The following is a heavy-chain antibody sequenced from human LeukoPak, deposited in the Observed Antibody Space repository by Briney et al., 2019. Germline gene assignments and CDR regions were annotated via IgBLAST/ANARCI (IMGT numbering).Heavy chain of an antibody. CDR1: GGSISSNTYD. CDR3: ARHNSRGSYHRTIDY. CDR2: IHYTGST. D-gene: IGHD3-16*02. J-gene: IGHJ4*02. Sequence: SETLSLTCAVSGGSISSNTYDWGWIRQPPGLGLEWIGSIHYTGSTYYNPSLKSRVTVSVDTSKNQLSLKLSSVTAADTAVYYCARHNSRGSYHRTIDYWGQGTLVTVSS. V-gene: IGHV4-39*01.